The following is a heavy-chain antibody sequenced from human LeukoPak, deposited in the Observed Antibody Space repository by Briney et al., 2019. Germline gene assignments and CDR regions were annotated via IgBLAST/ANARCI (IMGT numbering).Heavy chain of an antibody. D-gene: IGHD3-9*01. CDR2: IYYSGST. Sequence: SETLSLTCTVSGGSISNSNYYWGWIRQPPGKGLEWIGSIYYSGSTYYNPSLKSRVTISVDTSKNQFSLKLSSVTAADTAVYYCARDKTDYDILTDAGYFDYWGQGTLVTVSS. J-gene: IGHJ4*02. V-gene: IGHV4-39*02. CDR3: ARDKTDYDILTDAGYFDY. CDR1: GGSISNSNYY.